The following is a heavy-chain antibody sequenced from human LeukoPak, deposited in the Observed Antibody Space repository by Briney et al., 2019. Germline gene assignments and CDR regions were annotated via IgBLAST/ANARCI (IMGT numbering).Heavy chain of an antibody. CDR3: ARADGGMAARPQPFDY. CDR1: GFIFTNYA. Sequence: GGSLRLSCAASGFIFTNYAISWVRQDPGKGLEWVSSISENGRTTYYADSVMGRFTISRDNSKNTLYLQMNSLRAEDAAVYYCARADGGMAARPQPFDYWGQGTLVTVSS. V-gene: IGHV3-23*01. CDR2: ISENGRTT. J-gene: IGHJ4*02. D-gene: IGHD6-6*01.